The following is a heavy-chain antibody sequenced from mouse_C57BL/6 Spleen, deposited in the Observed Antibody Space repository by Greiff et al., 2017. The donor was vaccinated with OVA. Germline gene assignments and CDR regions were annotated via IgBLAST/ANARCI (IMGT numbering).Heavy chain of an antibody. Sequence: VQLQQSGAELVRPGASVKLSCTASGFNIKDYYMHWVKQRPEQGLEWIGRIAPEAGDTEYAPKFQGKATMTADTSSNTAYLQLRRLTSEDAAVSYCTPLGDQFAYWGQGTLVTVSA. CDR2: IAPEAGDT. J-gene: IGHJ3*01. CDR3: TPLGDQFAY. CDR1: GFNIKDYY. D-gene: IGHD3-3*01. V-gene: IGHV14-1*01.